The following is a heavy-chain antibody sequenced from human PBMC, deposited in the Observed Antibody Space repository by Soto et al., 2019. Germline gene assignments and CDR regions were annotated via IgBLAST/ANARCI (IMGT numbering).Heavy chain of an antibody. J-gene: IGHJ5*01. V-gene: IGHV4-4*07. CDR2: IYSSGAT. CDR3: AREKVPVRSTHSWFDS. Sequence: PSDTLSLTCTVSGGSINSFYWSWVRQHAGKGLEWIGRIYSSGATNYNPSLRSRVTMSIDASKNQFSLELSSVTAADTAVYYCAREKVPVRSTHSWFDSWGQGTLVTVSS. CDR1: GGSINSFY. D-gene: IGHD3-10*01.